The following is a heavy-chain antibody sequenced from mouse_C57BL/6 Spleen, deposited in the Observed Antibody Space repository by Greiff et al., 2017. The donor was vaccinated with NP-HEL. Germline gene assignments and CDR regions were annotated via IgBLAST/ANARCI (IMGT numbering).Heavy chain of an antibody. CDR1: GFTFSSYA. V-gene: IGHV5-4*01. J-gene: IGHJ1*03. D-gene: IGHD1-1*01. Sequence: EVHLVESGGGLVKPGGSLKLSCAASGFTFSSYAMSWVRQTPEKRLEWVATISDGGSYTYYPDNVKGRFTISRDNAKNNLYLQMSHLKSEDTAMYYCARDEGYYYGSSWYFDVWGTGTSVTVSS. CDR3: ARDEGYYYGSSWYFDV. CDR2: ISDGGSYT.